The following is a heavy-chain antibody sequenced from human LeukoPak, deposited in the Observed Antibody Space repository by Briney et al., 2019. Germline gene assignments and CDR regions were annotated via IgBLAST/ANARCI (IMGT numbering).Heavy chain of an antibody. J-gene: IGHJ4*02. CDR1: GGSISSSSYY. D-gene: IGHD5-24*01. CDR3: ARRPVRDGYNYWYFDY. V-gene: IGHV4-39*01. Sequence: SSETLSLTCTVSGGSISSSSYYWGGIRQPAGKGMERIGSIYYSGSTYYNPSLKSRVTISVDTSKNQFSLKLSSVTAADTAVYYCARRPVRDGYNYWYFDYWGQGTLVTVSS. CDR2: IYYSGST.